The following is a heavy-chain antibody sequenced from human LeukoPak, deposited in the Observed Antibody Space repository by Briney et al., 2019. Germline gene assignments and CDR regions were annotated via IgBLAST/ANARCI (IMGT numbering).Heavy chain of an antibody. V-gene: IGHV3-23*01. CDR1: GFTVSSNY. CDR3: AKAGYRGSSVNYFDY. D-gene: IGHD6-6*01. Sequence: GGSLRLSCAASGFTVSSNYMSWVRQAPGMGLEWLSAISGSGGNTYYADSVKGRFTISRDNSQNTLSLQMNSLRAEDTAVYFCAKAGYRGSSVNYFDYWGQGTLVTVSS. J-gene: IGHJ4*02. CDR2: ISGSGGNT.